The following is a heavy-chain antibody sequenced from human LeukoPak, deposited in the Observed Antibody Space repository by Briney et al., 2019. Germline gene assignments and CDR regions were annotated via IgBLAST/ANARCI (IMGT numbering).Heavy chain of an antibody. CDR1: GYTFTSYG. CDR3: ARNLSPSWHFDL. CDR2: ISAYNGNA. J-gene: IGHJ2*01. V-gene: IGHV1-18*01. Sequence: ASVKVSCKASGYTFTSYGISWVRQAPGQGLEWMGWISAYNGNANYAQKLRGRVTMTTDTSTSTAYMELRSLRSDDTAVYYCARNLSPSWHFDLWGRGTLVTVSS. D-gene: IGHD2/OR15-2a*01.